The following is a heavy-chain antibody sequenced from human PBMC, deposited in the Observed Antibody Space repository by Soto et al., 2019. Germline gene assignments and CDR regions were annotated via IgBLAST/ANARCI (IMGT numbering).Heavy chain of an antibody. CDR2: IWYDGSNK. CDR1: GFTFSSNG. D-gene: IGHD3-16*01. V-gene: IGHV3-33*01. Sequence: GSLRLSCAASGFTFSSNGMHWVRQAPGKGLEWVAVIWYDGSNKYYADSVEGRFTISRDNSKNTLYLQMNSLRAEDTAVYYCARWGNNKKLDYWGQGTLVTVSS. CDR3: ARWGNNKKLDY. J-gene: IGHJ4*02.